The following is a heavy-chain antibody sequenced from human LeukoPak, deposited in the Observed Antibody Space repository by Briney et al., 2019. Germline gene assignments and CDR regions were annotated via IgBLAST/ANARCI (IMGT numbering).Heavy chain of an antibody. CDR2: ISYDGSNK. V-gene: IGHV3-30-3*01. CDR3: ARGTPYVVVPDRLGYGMDV. D-gene: IGHD2-2*01. Sequence: PGGSLRLSCAASGFTFSSYATHWVRQAPGKGLEWVAVISYDGSNKYYADSVKGRFTISRDNSKNTLYLQMNSLRAEDTAVYYCARGTPYVVVPDRLGYGMDVWGQGTTVTVSS. J-gene: IGHJ6*02. CDR1: GFTFSSYA.